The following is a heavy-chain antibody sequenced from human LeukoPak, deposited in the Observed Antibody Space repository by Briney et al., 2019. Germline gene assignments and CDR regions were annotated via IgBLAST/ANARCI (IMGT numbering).Heavy chain of an antibody. CDR2: ISSSGSTI. D-gene: IGHD6-13*01. J-gene: IGHJ4*02. CDR1: GFIFSVYY. V-gene: IGHV3-11*01. CDR3: ARTVSRSWLDY. Sequence: GGSVTLPCAASGFIFSVYYMRGLRQAPGRALEWVSYISSSGSTIYYADSVKGRFTISRDNAKNSLYLQMNSLRAEDTAVYYCARTVSRSWLDYWGQGTLVTVSS.